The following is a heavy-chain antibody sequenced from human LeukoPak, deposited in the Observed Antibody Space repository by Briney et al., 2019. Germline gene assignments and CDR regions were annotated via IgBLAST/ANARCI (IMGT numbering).Heavy chain of an antibody. CDR3: AKSTYYYGSGEGSNYWYFDL. D-gene: IGHD3-10*01. CDR1: GFTFTSHD. J-gene: IGHJ2*01. Sequence: ASVKVSCKTSGFTFTSHDYNWVRQATGQGLEWMGWMNPNSGSTGYAQKFQGRVTITADESTSTAYMELSSLRSEDTALYYCAKSTYYYGSGEGSNYWYFDLWGRGTLVTVSS. V-gene: IGHV1-8*01. CDR2: MNPNSGST.